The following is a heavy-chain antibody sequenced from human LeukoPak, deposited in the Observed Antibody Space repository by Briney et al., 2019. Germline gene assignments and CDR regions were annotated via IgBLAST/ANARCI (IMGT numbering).Heavy chain of an antibody. CDR3: AELGITMIGGV. CDR1: GFTLSSYA. Sequence: GGSLRLSCAASGFTLSSYAMSWVRQAPGKGLEWVSAISDSGNTYHADSVKGRFTISRDDAKNSLYLQMNSLRAEDTAVYYCAELGITMIGGVWGKGTTVTISS. V-gene: IGHV3-23*01. J-gene: IGHJ6*04. CDR2: ISDSGNT. D-gene: IGHD3-10*02.